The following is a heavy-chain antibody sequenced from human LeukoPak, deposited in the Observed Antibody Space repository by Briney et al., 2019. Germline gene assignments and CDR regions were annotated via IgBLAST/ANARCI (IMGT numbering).Heavy chain of an antibody. CDR1: GFTFSSYV. V-gene: IGHV3-9*03. D-gene: IGHD6-13*01. CDR3: AKDIGYSSSWYYFDY. J-gene: IGHJ4*02. CDR2: ISWNSGSI. Sequence: GGSLRLSCAASGFTFSSYVMHWVRQAPGKGLEWVSGISWNSGSIGYADSVKGRFTISRDNAKNSLYLQMNSLRAEDMALYYCAKDIGYSSSWYYFDYWGQGTLVTVSS.